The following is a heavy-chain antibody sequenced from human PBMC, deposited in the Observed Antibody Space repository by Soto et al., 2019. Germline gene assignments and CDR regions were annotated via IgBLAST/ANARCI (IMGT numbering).Heavy chain of an antibody. D-gene: IGHD2-21*02. Sequence: EVQLLESGGGLVQPGGSLRLSCAASGFTFSSYAMSWVRQAPGKGLEWVSAISGSGGSTYYADSVKGRLTISRDNSKNTLYLQMNSLRAEDTAVYYCAKANIVVVTAIPGYFDYWGQGTLVTVSS. V-gene: IGHV3-23*01. J-gene: IGHJ4*02. CDR3: AKANIVVVTAIPGYFDY. CDR2: ISGSGGST. CDR1: GFTFSSYA.